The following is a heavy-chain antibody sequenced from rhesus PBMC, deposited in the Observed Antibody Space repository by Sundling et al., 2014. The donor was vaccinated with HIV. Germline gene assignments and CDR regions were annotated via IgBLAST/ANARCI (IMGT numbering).Heavy chain of an antibody. D-gene: IGHD4-29*01. CDR2: INPSNGLT. CDR3: TRSLDDYGSRPIGY. Sequence: QVQLVQSGAEVKKPGTSVKLSCKTSGYTFTSYYINWVRQAPGQVLQWVGWINPSNGLTAYAQKFQGRVTMTRDTSTSTAYMDLNSLRSEDTAVYYCTRSLDDYGSRPIGYWDQGVLVTVSS. J-gene: IGHJ4*01. V-gene: IGHV1-200*01. CDR1: GYTFTSYY.